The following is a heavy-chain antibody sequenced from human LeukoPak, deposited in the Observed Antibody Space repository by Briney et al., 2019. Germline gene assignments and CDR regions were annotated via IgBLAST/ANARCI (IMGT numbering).Heavy chain of an antibody. D-gene: IGHD3-16*01. CDR2: ISGLSSHI. CDR3: GRAFPPLRTSSAGDL. Sequence: GGSLRLSCSASGFTFSDYDMTWVRQAPGKGLEWVSSISGLSSHIYYGDSVKGRFNISRDNAKNSLYLQMNSLGAEDTAVYYCGRAFPPLRTSSAGDLWGQGTLVTVSS. J-gene: IGHJ4*02. CDR1: GFTFSDYD. V-gene: IGHV3-21*01.